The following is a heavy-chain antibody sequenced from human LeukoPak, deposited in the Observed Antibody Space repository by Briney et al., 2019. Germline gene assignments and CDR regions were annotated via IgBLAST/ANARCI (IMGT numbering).Heavy chain of an antibody. J-gene: IGHJ4*02. CDR1: GFTFNNYA. CDR2: INGSGGRT. D-gene: IGHD3-22*01. V-gene: IGHV3-23*01. Sequence: GGSLRLSCAASGFTFNNYAMNWVRQAPGKGLEWVSSINGSGGRTYYADSVKGRLTISRDNSKNTLYLQVNSLRAEDTAVYYCAKVPYDSSGYYYFDYWGQGTLVTVSS. CDR3: AKVPYDSSGYYYFDY.